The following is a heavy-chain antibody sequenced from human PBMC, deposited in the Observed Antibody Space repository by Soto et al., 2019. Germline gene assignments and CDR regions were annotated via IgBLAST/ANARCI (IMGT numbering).Heavy chain of an antibody. V-gene: IGHV1-18*01. D-gene: IGHD3-10*01. CDR3: ARDRITMVRGVIQPPWKFDP. Sequence: GASVKVSCKASGYTFTSYGISWVRQAPGQGLEWMGWISPYSGNTNYAQKLQGRVTMTTNTSTSTAYMELSSLRSEDTAVYYCARDRITMVRGVIQPPWKFDPWGQGTLVTVSS. CDR2: ISPYSGNT. CDR1: GYTFTSYG. J-gene: IGHJ5*02.